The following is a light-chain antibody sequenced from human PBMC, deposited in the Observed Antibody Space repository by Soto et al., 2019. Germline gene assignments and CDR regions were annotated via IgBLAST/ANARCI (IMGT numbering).Light chain of an antibody. CDR1: SSDVGGYNY. CDR2: DVS. V-gene: IGLV2-14*01. J-gene: IGLJ1*01. Sequence: QSVLTQPASVSGSPVQSITISCTGTSSDVGGYNYVSWYQQHPGKAPKLMIYDVSNRPSGVSNRLSGSKSGNTASLTISGLQAEDEADYYCSSYTSSRTLVFGTGTKVTVL. CDR3: SSYTSSRTLV.